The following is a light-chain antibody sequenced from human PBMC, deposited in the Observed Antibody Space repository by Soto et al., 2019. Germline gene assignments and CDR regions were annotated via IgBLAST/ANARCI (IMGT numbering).Light chain of an antibody. CDR1: QSLLHSNGYNY. V-gene: IGKV2-28*01. CDR3: MQALQCPPA. CDR2: LGS. Sequence: DIVMTQSPLSLPVTPGEPASISCRSCQSLLHSNGYNYLDWYLQTPGQSPQLLTYLGSNRASGVPARFSGSGSGTDFTLKISRVEAEDVGVYYCMQALQCPPAFGPGTKVDIK. J-gene: IGKJ3*01.